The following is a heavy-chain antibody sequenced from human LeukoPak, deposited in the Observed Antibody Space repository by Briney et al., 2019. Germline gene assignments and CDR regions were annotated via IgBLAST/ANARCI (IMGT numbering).Heavy chain of an antibody. CDR1: GFTFSSYG. CDR3: ARDRAGYYGMDV. D-gene: IGHD6-25*01. Sequence: PGGSLRLSCAASGFTFSSYGMHWVRHAPGKGLGWVALIWYDGSNKYYADSVKGRFTISRDNSKNTLYLQMNSLRAEDTAVYYCARDRAGYYGMDVWGQGTTVTVSS. V-gene: IGHV3-33*01. J-gene: IGHJ6*02. CDR2: IWYDGSNK.